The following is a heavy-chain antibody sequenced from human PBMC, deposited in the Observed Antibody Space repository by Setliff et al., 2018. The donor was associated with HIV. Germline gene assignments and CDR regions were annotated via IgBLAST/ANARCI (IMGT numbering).Heavy chain of an antibody. CDR2: IYYSGST. V-gene: IGHV4-39*07. J-gene: IGHJ3*02. Sequence: SETLSLTCTVSGGSISNGDHYWAWIRQSPGKGLEWIGSIYYSGSTYYNPSLKSRVTISVDTSKNQFSLKLTSVTAADTAVYYCTRQSPVAGSGAFDIWGQGTMVTVSS. D-gene: IGHD6-19*01. CDR1: GGSISNGDHY. CDR3: TRQSPVAGSGAFDI.